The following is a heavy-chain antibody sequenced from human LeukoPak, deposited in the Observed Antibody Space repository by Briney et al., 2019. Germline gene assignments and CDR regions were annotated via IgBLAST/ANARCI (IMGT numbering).Heavy chain of an antibody. CDR2: MNPNSGNT. D-gene: IGHD2-15*01. Sequence: ASVKGSCKASGYTFTSYDINWVRQATGQGLEWMGWMNPNSGNTGYAQKFQGRVTITRNTSISTAYMELSSLRSEDTAVYYCARAGHLLPPTDAFDIWGQGTMVTVSS. CDR3: ARAGHLLPPTDAFDI. CDR1: GYTFTSYD. J-gene: IGHJ3*02. V-gene: IGHV1-8*03.